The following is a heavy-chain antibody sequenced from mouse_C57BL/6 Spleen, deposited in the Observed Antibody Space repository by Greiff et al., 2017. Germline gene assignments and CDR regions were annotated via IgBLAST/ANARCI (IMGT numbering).Heavy chain of an antibody. V-gene: IGHV5-17*01. CDR2: ISSGSSTI. Sequence: EVHLVESGGGLVKPGGSLKLSCAASGFTFSDYGMHWVRQAPEKGLEWVAYISSGSSTIYYADTVKGRFTISRDNAKNTLFLQMTSLRAEDTAMYYCARNYGSSYAMDYWGQGTSVTVSS. CDR3: ARNYGSSYAMDY. CDR1: GFTFSDYG. D-gene: IGHD1-1*01. J-gene: IGHJ4*01.